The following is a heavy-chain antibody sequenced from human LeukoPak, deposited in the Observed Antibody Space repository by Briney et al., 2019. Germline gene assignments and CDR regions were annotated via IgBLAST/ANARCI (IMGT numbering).Heavy chain of an antibody. CDR3: ARNRGYSYGTFDY. Sequence: SQTLSLTCAISGDSVSSNSAAWHWITQSPSRGLEWLGRTYYRSKWYNDYAVSVKSRITINPDTSKNQFSLQLNSVTPEDTAVYYCARNRGYSYGTFDYWGQGTLVTVSS. V-gene: IGHV6-1*01. D-gene: IGHD5-18*01. CDR2: TYYRSKWYN. J-gene: IGHJ4*02. CDR1: GDSVSSNSAA.